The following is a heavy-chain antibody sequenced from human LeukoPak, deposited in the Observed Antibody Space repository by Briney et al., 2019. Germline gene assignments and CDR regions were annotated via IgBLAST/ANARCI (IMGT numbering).Heavy chain of an antibody. CDR3: TIDGHCSGGSCPDY. J-gene: IGHJ4*02. V-gene: IGHV3-15*01. CDR1: GFTFSNAW. Sequence: GGSLRLSCAASGFTFSNAWMSWVRQAPGKGLEWVGRIKSKTDGGTTDYAAPVKGRFTISRDDSKNTLYLQMNSLKTEDTAVYYCTIDGHCSGGSCPDYWGQGTLVSVSS. CDR2: IKSKTDGGTT. D-gene: IGHD2-15*01.